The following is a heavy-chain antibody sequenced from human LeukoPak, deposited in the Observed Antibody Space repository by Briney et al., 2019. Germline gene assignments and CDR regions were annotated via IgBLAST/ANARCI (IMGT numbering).Heavy chain of an antibody. CDR3: AKEQFGGVIDY. D-gene: IGHD3-16*02. V-gene: IGHV3-30*18. CDR1: GFTFSSYG. CDR2: ISYDGSNK. J-gene: IGHJ4*02. Sequence: GGSLRLSCAASGFTFSSYGMHWVRQAPGKGLEWVAVISYDGSNKYYADSVKGRFTISRDNSKNTLYLRMNSLRAEDTAVYYCAKEQFGGVIDYWGQGTLVTVSS.